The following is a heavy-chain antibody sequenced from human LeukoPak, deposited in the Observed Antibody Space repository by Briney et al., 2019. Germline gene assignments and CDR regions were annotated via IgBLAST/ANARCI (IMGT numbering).Heavy chain of an antibody. CDR2: IYYSGST. Sequence: KTSETLTLTCTVSSGSISSSSYYWGWIRQPPGKGLEWIGSIYYSGSTYYNPSLKSRVTISVDTSKNQFSLKLSSVTAADTAVYYCARDNMKIKITSFDYWGQGTLVTVSS. CDR1: SGSISSSSYY. J-gene: IGHJ4*02. CDR3: ARDNMKIKITSFDY. D-gene: IGHD5-24*01. V-gene: IGHV4-39*07.